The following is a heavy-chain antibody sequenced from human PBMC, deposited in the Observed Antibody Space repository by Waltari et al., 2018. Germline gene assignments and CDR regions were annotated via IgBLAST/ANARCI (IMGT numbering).Heavy chain of an antibody. D-gene: IGHD6-19*01. V-gene: IGHV4-4*07. CDR2: IYTSGRT. CDR1: GGSISSYY. Sequence: QVQLQESGPGLVKPSETLSLTCTVSGGSISSYYWSWIRQPAGKGLEWIGRIYTSGRTNNNPSLKSRVTMSVDTSKNQCSLKLSSVTAADTAVYYCARDGSEYSSGWYGQAFDIWGQGTMVTVSS. CDR3: ARDGSEYSSGWYGQAFDI. J-gene: IGHJ3*02.